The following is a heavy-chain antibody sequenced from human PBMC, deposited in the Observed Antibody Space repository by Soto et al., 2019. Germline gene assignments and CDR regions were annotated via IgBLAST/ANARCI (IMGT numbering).Heavy chain of an antibody. V-gene: IGHV4-30-2*01. D-gene: IGHD3-10*01. CDR2: ILHTGGT. CDR1: GGSIKCFGLS. J-gene: IGHJ4*02. CDR3: ARLHFGEEFDF. Sequence: SETLSLTCAVSGGSIKCFGLSWSRFRQPPGKCLELIGYILHTGGTQYNPTLKSRVSISVDKSMILLFLYLTSVTAAVTAVSYCARLHFGEEFDFWGQGALVTVSS.